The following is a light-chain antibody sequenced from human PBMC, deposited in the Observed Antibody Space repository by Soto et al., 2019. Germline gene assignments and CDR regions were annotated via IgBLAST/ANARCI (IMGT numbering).Light chain of an antibody. CDR3: QQYNIWPLWT. J-gene: IGKJ1*01. CDR1: QSVSSN. Sequence: ERVMTQSPATLSVSTGERVTLSCRASQSVSSNLAWYQQKPGQAPRLLIYGASTRATGIPARFSGSGSGTEFTLTINSLQSEDFAIYFCQQYNIWPLWTFGQGTKVDIK. CDR2: GAS. V-gene: IGKV3-15*01.